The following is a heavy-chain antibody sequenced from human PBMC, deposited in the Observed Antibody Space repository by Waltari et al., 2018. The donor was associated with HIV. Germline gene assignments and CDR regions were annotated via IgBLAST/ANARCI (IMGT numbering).Heavy chain of an antibody. CDR3: AKGLHSQVAAPGLGY. CDR1: GDSTRIGY. CDR2: INHPDSS. V-gene: IGHV4-38-2*01. D-gene: IGHD6-19*01. J-gene: IGHJ4*02. Sequence: QVQLQESGPRLVKASETLSLTCDVSGDSTRIGYWGWIRQPPGTRPEFIGTINHPDSSFYNPSLSGRITMSIDTSKNQISLDLTSVTAADTAVYYCAKGLHSQVAAPGLGYWGQGILVTVSS.